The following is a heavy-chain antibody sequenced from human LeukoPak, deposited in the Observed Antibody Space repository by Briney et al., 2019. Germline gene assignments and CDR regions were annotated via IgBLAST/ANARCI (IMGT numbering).Heavy chain of an antibody. D-gene: IGHD3-16*01. J-gene: IGHJ3*02. CDR1: GITISSYW. Sequence: GGSLRLSCAAPGITISSYWMSWVRQAPGKGLEWVANIKEDGSEKYYVHSVKGRFTISRDNAKKSLYLQMNRLRAEDTAVYYCEAFYYDESGWGDASDMWGQGTMVTVSS. CDR3: EAFYYDESGWGDASDM. V-gene: IGHV3-7*01. CDR2: IKEDGSEK.